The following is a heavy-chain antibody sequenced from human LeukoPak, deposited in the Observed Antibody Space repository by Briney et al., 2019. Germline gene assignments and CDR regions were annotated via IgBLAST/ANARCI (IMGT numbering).Heavy chain of an antibody. CDR3: ARYYTMVRGLSD. Sequence: GASVKVSCKASGYTFTGYYMHWVRQAPGQGLEWMAWINPNSGGTNYAPKFQGRVTMTRDTSISTAYMELSRLRSDDTAVYYCARYYTMVRGLSDWGQGTLVTVSS. CDR2: INPNSGGT. V-gene: IGHV1-2*02. J-gene: IGHJ4*02. D-gene: IGHD3-10*01. CDR1: GYTFTGYY.